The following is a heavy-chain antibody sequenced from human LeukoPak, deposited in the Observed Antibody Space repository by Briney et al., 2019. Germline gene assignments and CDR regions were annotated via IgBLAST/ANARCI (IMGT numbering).Heavy chain of an antibody. CDR3: AKETVRITVFGPDY. CDR1: GFTFSSYA. D-gene: IGHD3-3*01. V-gene: IGHV3-23*01. Sequence: HPGGSLRLSCAASGFTFSSYAMSWVRQAPGKGLEWVSGISGSGVSTYYADSVKGRFTISRDNPKNTLYLQMSSLRAEDTAIYYCAKETVRITVFGPDYWGQGTLVTVSS. J-gene: IGHJ4*02. CDR2: ISGSGVST.